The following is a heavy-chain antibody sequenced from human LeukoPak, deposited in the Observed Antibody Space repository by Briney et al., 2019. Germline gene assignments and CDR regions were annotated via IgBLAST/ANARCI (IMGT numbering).Heavy chain of an antibody. CDR2: IYNSGST. Sequence: SETLSLTCTVSGGSISTYYWGWIRQPPGKGLEWIGYIYNSGSTNYNPSLKSRVTISVDTSKNQFSLKLSSVTAADTAIYYCARGRWLQLPDYWGQGTLVTVSS. V-gene: IGHV4-59*01. J-gene: IGHJ4*02. D-gene: IGHD5-24*01. CDR1: GGSISTYY. CDR3: ARGRWLQLPDY.